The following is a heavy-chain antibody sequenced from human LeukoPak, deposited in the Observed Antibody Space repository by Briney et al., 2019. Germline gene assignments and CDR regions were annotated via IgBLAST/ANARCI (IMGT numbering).Heavy chain of an antibody. CDR3: ARGARDQLLWFGELLGVDY. Sequence: ASVKVSCKASGYTFTGYYMHWVRQAPGQGLEWMGWINPNSGGTNYAQKFQGRVTMTRDTSISTAYMELSRLRSDDTAVYYCARGARDQLLWFGELLGVDYWGQGTLVTVSS. V-gene: IGHV1-2*02. CDR1: GYTFTGYY. D-gene: IGHD3-10*01. J-gene: IGHJ4*02. CDR2: INPNSGGT.